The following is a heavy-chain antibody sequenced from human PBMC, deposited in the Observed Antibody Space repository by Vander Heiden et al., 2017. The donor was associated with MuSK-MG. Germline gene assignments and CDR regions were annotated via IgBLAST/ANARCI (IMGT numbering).Heavy chain of an antibody. Sequence: EVQLLESGGGLVQPGGSLRLSCAASGFTFSSYAMSWVRQAPGKGLEWVSAISGSGGSTYYADSVKGRFTISRDNSKNTLYLQMNSLRAEDTAVYYCAKADCSGGSCYLPYYYYYMDVWGKGTTVTVSS. J-gene: IGHJ6*03. D-gene: IGHD2-15*01. CDR1: GFTFSSYA. CDR3: AKADCSGGSCYLPYYYYYMDV. CDR2: ISGSGGST. V-gene: IGHV3-23*01.